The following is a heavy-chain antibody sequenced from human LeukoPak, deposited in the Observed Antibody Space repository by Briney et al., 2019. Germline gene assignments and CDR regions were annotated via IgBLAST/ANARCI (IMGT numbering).Heavy chain of an antibody. D-gene: IGHD3-22*01. CDR2: ISGSGGST. CDR3: AKGSSSFFYDSSGYYDLTFDY. CDR1: AFTFRSYA. V-gene: IGHV3-23*01. Sequence: GGSLRLSCAASAFTFRSYAMSWVRQAGGKGLEWVSAISGSGGSTYYADSVKGRFTISRDNSKNTLYLQMNNLRVEDTGVFYCAKGSSSFFYDSSGYYDLTFDYWGQGTLVTVSS. J-gene: IGHJ4*02.